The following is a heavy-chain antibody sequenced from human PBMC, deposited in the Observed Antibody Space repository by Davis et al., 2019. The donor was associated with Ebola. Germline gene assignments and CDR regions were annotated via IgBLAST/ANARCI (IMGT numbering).Heavy chain of an antibody. J-gene: IGHJ4*02. CDR2: INHSGST. D-gene: IGHD3-3*01. CDR3: ARGFLEWTFAGFDY. Sequence: GSLRLSCPVYGGSSSGYYWSWIRQPPGKGLEWIGEINHSGSTNYSPSLKSRVTISVDTSKNQFSLKLTSVTAADTAVYYCARGFLEWTFAGFDYWGQGTLVTVSS. CDR1: GGSSSGYY. V-gene: IGHV4-34*01.